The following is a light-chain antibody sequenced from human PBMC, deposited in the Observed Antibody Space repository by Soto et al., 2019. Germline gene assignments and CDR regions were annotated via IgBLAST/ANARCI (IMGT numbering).Light chain of an antibody. CDR3: ETWYSNTHKV. Sequence: QSVLTQSSSASASLGSSVKLTCILSSGHSTYIIAWHQQQPGKAPRFLMTLDRSGSYNRGSGVPDRFSGSSSGADRYLTISNLQFEDEGDYYCETWYSNTHKVFGGGSKLTVL. V-gene: IGLV4-60*02. CDR2: LDRSGSY. J-gene: IGLJ3*02. CDR1: SGHSTYI.